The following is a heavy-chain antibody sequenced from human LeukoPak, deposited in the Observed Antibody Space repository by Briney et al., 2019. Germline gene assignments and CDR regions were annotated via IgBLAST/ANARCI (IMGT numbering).Heavy chain of an antibody. D-gene: IGHD6-19*01. Sequence: GGSLRLSCAASGFTFSDYSMNWVRQAPGKGLEWVSYISFSVNTKYYGDSVKGRFTISRDSAKNSLYLHMDSLRAEDTAVYYCARGAYSSGWAYFDHWGQGTLVTVSS. CDR3: ARGAYSSGWAYFDH. J-gene: IGHJ4*02. CDR1: GFTFSDYS. CDR2: ISFSVNTK. V-gene: IGHV3-48*04.